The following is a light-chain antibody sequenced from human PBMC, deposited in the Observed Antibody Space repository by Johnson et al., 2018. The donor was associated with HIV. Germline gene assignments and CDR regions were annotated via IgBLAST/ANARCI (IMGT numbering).Light chain of an antibody. CDR3: GTWDSSLTAGV. V-gene: IGLV1-51*01. CDR1: SSNIGSNY. CDR2: DNN. Sequence: QSVLTQPPSVSAAPGQKVTISCSGSSSNIGSNYVSWYQQLPGTAPKLLIYDNNKRPSGIPDRFSGSKSGTSATLGITGLQTGDEADYYCGTWDSSLTAGVFGTVTKVTVL. J-gene: IGLJ1*01.